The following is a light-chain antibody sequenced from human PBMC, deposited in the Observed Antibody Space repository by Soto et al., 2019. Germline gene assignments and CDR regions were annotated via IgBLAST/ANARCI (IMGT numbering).Light chain of an antibody. J-gene: IGKJ4*01. CDR3: QQRSDWPLT. Sequence: EVVLTQFPATLSLSPGERVTLSCRASQSVSSYFAWYQQKPGQAPRLLIYDASTRAAGIPTRFSGSGSGTDFTLTISSLEPDDFAVYYCQQRSDWPLTFGGGTKVEIK. CDR2: DAS. CDR1: QSVSSY. V-gene: IGKV3-11*01.